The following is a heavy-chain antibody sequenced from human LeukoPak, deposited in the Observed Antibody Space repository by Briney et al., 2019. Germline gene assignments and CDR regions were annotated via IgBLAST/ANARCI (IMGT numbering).Heavy chain of an antibody. CDR2: IKQDGSEK. CDR3: ARDSSMQDYGDYNWFDP. J-gene: IGHJ5*02. CDR1: GFTFSSYW. Sequence: PGGSLRLSCAASGFTFSSYWMSWVRQAPGKGLEWVANIKQDGSEKYYVDSVKGRFTISRDNAKNSLYLQMNSLRAEDTAVYYCARDSSMQDYGDYNWFDPWGQGTLVTVSS. D-gene: IGHD4-17*01. V-gene: IGHV3-7*01.